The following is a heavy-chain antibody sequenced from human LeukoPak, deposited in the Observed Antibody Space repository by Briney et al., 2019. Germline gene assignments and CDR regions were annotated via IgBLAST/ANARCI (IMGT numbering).Heavy chain of an antibody. Sequence: SETLSLTCTVSGASVSSHYWSWIRQPPGKGLEWIGYVSYSGGTNYNPSLKSRVTISRDTSKDQFSLRLNSVTAADTAVYYCATLSTYYDFWSPLDYWGQGTLVTVPS. D-gene: IGHD3-3*01. CDR1: GASVSSHY. CDR3: ATLSTYYDFWSPLDY. J-gene: IGHJ4*02. CDR2: VSYSGGT. V-gene: IGHV4-59*02.